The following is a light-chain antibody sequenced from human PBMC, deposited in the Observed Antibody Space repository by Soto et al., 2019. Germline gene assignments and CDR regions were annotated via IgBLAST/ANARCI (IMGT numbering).Light chain of an antibody. Sequence: QSVLTQPASVSGSPGQSITFSCTGTSSDVGGYNYVSWYQQHPGKAPKLMIYDVSNRPSGVSNRFSGSKSGNTASLTISGLQAEDEADYYCSSYTSSSTLVVFGTGTRSPS. CDR1: SSDVGGYNY. J-gene: IGLJ1*01. V-gene: IGLV2-14*01. CDR2: DVS. CDR3: SSYTSSSTLVV.